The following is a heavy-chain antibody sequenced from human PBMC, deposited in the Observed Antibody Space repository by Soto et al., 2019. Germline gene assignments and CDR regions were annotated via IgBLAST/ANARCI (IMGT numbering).Heavy chain of an antibody. CDR2: FDPEDGET. Sequence: ASVKVSCKVSGYTLTELSMHWVRQAPGKGLEWMGGFDPEDGETIYAQKYQGRVTMTEDTSTDTAYMELSSLRFEDTAVYCCETAPYSFRFNKFVYDFWSGYPFSYFDYWGQGTLVTVPS. J-gene: IGHJ4*02. V-gene: IGHV1-24*01. D-gene: IGHD3-3*01. CDR1: GYTLTELS. CDR3: ETAPYSFRFNKFVYDFWSGYPFSYFDY.